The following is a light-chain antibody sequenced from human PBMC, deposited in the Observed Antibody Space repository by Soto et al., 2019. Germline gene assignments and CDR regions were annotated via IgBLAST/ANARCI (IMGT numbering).Light chain of an antibody. Sequence: EIVMTQSPATLSVSPGGRATLSCRASQSVSSNLAWYQQKLGQAPRLLIYGASTRATGIPARFSGSGSGTEFTLTISSLQSEDFVVYYCQQYNNWPPWTFGQGTKVEIK. V-gene: IGKV3-15*01. CDR3: QQYNNWPPWT. CDR1: QSVSSN. CDR2: GAS. J-gene: IGKJ1*01.